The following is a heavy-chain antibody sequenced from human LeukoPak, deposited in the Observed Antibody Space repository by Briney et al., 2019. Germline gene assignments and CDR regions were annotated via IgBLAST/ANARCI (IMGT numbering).Heavy chain of an antibody. CDR1: GYTFTSYA. CDR2: INTNTGNP. CDR3: ARFARDTAMVLFGFDP. D-gene: IGHD5-18*01. Sequence: PGASVKVSCKASGYTFTSYAMNWVRQAPGQGLEWMGWINTNTGNPTYAQGFTGRFVFSLDTSVSTAYLQISSLKAEDTAVYYCARFARDTAMVLFGFDPWGQGTLVTVSS. J-gene: IGHJ5*02. V-gene: IGHV7-4-1*02.